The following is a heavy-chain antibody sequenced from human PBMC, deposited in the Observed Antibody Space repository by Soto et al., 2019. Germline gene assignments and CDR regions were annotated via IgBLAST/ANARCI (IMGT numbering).Heavy chain of an antibody. J-gene: IGHJ6*02. D-gene: IGHD2-15*01. CDR1: GYTLTELS. V-gene: IGHV1-24*01. CDR3: ARGGNPYYYYGMDV. Sequence: ASVKVSCKVSGYTLTELSMHWVRQAPGKGLEWMGCFDPEDGETIYAQKLQGRVTMTTDTSTSTAYMELRSLRSDDTAVYYCARGGNPYYYYGMDVWGQGTTVTVSS. CDR2: FDPEDGET.